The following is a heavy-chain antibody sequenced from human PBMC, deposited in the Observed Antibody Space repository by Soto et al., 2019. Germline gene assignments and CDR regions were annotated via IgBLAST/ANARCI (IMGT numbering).Heavy chain of an antibody. CDR1: GYTFTGYY. Sequence: ASVKVYCRASGYTFTGYYMHWVRQAPGQVLEWMGWINPNSGGTNYAQKFQGRVTMTRDTSISTAYMELSRMRSDDTAVYYCARAPGIAVAGMLNWFDPWGQGTLVTVSS. V-gene: IGHV1-2*02. CDR2: INPNSGGT. D-gene: IGHD6-19*01. J-gene: IGHJ5*02. CDR3: ARAPGIAVAGMLNWFDP.